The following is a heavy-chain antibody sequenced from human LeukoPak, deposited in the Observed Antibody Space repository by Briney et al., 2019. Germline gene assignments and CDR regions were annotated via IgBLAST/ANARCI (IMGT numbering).Heavy chain of an antibody. D-gene: IGHD3-22*01. CDR1: GFTFSSYG. Sequence: PGGSLRLSCAASGFTFSSYGMHWVRQAPGKGLEWVAFIRYDGSNKYYADSVKGRFTISRDNSKNTLYLQMNSLRAEDTAVYYCAKGKDYYDSSGYSIFDYWGQGTLVTVSS. CDR2: IRYDGSNK. V-gene: IGHV3-30*02. J-gene: IGHJ4*02. CDR3: AKGKDYYDSSGYSIFDY.